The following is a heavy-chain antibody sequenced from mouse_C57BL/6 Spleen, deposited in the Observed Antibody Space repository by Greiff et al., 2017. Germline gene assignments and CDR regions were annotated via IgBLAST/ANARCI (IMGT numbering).Heavy chain of an antibody. D-gene: IGHD1-1*01. CDR2: IRNKANNHAT. CDR3: TSVVAHYYAMDY. CDR1: GFTFSDAW. Sequence: EVQRVESGGGLVQPGGSMKLSCAASGFTFSDAWMDWVRQSPEKGLEWVAEIRNKANNHATYYAESVKGRFTISRDDSKSSVYLQMNSLRAEDTGIYYCTSVVAHYYAMDYWGQGTSVTVSS. V-gene: IGHV6-6*01. J-gene: IGHJ4*01.